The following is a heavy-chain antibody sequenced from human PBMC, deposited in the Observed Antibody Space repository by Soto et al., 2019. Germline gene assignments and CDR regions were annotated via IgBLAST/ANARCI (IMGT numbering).Heavy chain of an antibody. V-gene: IGHV4-4*02. CDR3: ARASRGELSYDAFDI. CDR1: GGSISGSHW. Sequence: VSLTCVVSGGSISGSHWWSWVRQFPGMGLEWIGEVYHSGPTNYNPSFKSRVTLSADKSKNQLSLKLTSVTAADTAVYYCARASRGELSYDAFDIWGQGTMVTVSS. D-gene: IGHD3-16*02. J-gene: IGHJ3*02. CDR2: VYHSGPT.